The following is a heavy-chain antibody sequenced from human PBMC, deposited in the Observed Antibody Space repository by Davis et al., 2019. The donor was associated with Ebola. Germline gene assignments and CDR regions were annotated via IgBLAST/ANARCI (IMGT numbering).Heavy chain of an antibody. V-gene: IGHV1-18*01. CDR3: ARAGGGSCYSFLAMNNPCYYGMDV. D-gene: IGHD2-15*01. CDR2: ISAYNGNT. CDR1: GYTFTSYG. Sequence: ASVKVSCKASGYTFTSYGISWVRQAPGQGLEWMGWISAYNGNTNYAQKLQGRVTMTTDTSTSTAYMELRSLRSDDTAVYYCARAGGGSCYSFLAMNNPCYYGMDVWGQGTTVTVSS. J-gene: IGHJ6*02.